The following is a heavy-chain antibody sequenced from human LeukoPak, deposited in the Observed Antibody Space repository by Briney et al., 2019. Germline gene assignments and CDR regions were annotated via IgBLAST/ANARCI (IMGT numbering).Heavy chain of an antibody. Sequence: GGSLRLSCAASGFTFNNAWMNWVRQAPGKGLEWVGRIKSKTDGGTTDYTAPVKGRFTISRDNSKNTLYLQMNSLRVEDTAVYYCARDPALKPLGYCSGGSCYSAAASDYWGQGTLVTVSS. V-gene: IGHV3-15*01. CDR2: IKSKTDGGTT. CDR3: ARDPALKPLGYCSGGSCYSAAASDY. J-gene: IGHJ4*02. D-gene: IGHD2-15*01. CDR1: GFTFNNAW.